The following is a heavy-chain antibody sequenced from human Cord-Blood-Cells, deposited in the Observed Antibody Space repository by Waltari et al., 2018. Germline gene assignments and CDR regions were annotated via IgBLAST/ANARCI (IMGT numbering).Heavy chain of an antibody. CDR2: INHSGST. V-gene: IGHV4-34*01. CDR3: ARGYRITIFGVVIARYGMDV. D-gene: IGHD3-3*01. J-gene: IGHJ6*02. Sequence: QVQLQQWRAGLLKPSETLSLTCAVYGGSFSGYYWSWIRQPPGKGLEWSGEINHSGSTNYNPSLKSRVTISVATSKNQFSLKLSSVTAADTAVYYCARGYRITIFGVVIARYGMDVWGQGTTVTVSS. CDR1: GGSFSGYY.